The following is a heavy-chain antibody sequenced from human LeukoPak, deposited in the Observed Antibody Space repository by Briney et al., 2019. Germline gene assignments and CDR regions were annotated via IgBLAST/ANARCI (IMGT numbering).Heavy chain of an antibody. CDR3: ARDLIVPVGLTGSGSYSTDY. CDR1: GDSISSDTYF. CDR2: MYTSGST. J-gene: IGHJ4*02. D-gene: IGHD3-10*01. V-gene: IGHV4-61*02. Sequence: PSQTLSLTCTVSGDSISSDTYFWSWIRQPAGQGLEYIGRMYTSGSTNYNPSLKSRVTISVDTSKNQFSLKLSSVTAADTAVYYCARDLIVPVGLTGSGSYSTDYWGQGTLVTVSS.